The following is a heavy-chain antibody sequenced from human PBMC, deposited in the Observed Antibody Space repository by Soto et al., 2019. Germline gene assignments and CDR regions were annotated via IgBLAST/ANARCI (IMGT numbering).Heavy chain of an antibody. CDR1: GYTFTNYA. CDR3: ARDLAAAGQFDC. J-gene: IGHJ4*02. CDR2: ISAYNGNT. D-gene: IGHD6-13*01. V-gene: IGHV1-18*01. Sequence: QVQLVQSGAEVKKPGASVKVSCKASGYTFTNYAFSWVRQAPGQGLEWMGWISAYNGNTNYTQQLQGRVTMTTDTSASTAYIELRSLRSDDTAVYYCARDLAAAGQFDCWGQGTPVTVSS.